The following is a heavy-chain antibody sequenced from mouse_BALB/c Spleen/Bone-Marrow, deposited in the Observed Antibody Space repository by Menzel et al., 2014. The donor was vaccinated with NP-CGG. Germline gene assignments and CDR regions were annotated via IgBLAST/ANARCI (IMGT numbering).Heavy chain of an antibody. J-gene: IGHJ4*01. D-gene: IGHD2-10*01. Sequence: QVQLQQSGAELVKPGASVKLSCKASGYTFTSYWMHWVKQRPGQGLEWIGEIDPSTGRTDYNKKFKSQATLTVDKSSSTAYMQLSSLTSEDSAVYYCTRRSLLSDYYSMYYWGQRTPVTVSP. CDR1: GYTFTSYW. CDR2: IDPSTGRT. V-gene: IGHV1S81*02. CDR3: TRRSLLSDYYSMYY.